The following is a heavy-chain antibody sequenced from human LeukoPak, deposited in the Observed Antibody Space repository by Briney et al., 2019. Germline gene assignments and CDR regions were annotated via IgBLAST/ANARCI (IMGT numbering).Heavy chain of an antibody. D-gene: IGHD3-9*01. CDR1: GYSIRSGFY. CDR2: IYHSGIT. J-gene: IGHJ4*02. CDR3: ARAVGYFDWLPLFDY. Sequence: SETLSLTCTVSGYSIRSGFYWGWIRQPPGKGLEWIGNIYHSGITYYTPSLSSRVTMSVDTSKNQFHLKLSSVTAADTAVYYCARAVGYFDWLPLFDYWGQGTLATVSS. V-gene: IGHV4-38-2*02.